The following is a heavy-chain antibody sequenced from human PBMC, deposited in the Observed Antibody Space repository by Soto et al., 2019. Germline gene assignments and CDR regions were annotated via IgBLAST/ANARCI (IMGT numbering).Heavy chain of an antibody. J-gene: IGHJ4*02. CDR2: FSLSGTT. CDR3: ARGMKKHGEPAWYYFDY. Sequence: SETLSLTCSVSGASIAGSSYWSWIRQPAGKGLEWIGRFSLSGTTNYSPSPRSRVTMSADVSKNQFSLRLTSVTAADTALYYCARGMKKHGEPAWYYFDYWGQGTLVTVSS. D-gene: IGHD2-21*01. V-gene: IGHV4-4*07. CDR1: GASIAGSSY.